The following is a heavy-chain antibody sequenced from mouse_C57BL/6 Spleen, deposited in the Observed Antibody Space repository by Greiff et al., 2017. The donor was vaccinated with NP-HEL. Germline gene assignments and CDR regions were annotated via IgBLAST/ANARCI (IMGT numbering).Heavy chain of an antibody. Sequence: EVKLVESRGGLVKPGGSLKLSCAASGFTFSDYGMHWVRQAPEKGLEWVAYISSGSSTIYYADTVKGRFTISRDNAKNTLFLQMTSLRSEDTAMDYCASDDYDVSYAMDYWGQGTSVTVSS. V-gene: IGHV5-17*01. CDR3: ASDDYDVSYAMDY. CDR2: ISSGSSTI. D-gene: IGHD2-4*01. J-gene: IGHJ4*01. CDR1: GFTFSDYG.